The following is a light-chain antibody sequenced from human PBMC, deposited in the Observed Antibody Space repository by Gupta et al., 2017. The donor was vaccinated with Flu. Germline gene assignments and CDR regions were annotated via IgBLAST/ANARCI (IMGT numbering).Light chain of an antibody. CDR2: AAS. J-gene: IGKJ5*01. CDR3: QQAYSFPIT. V-gene: IGKV1-12*01. Sequence: DIQLTPSPSSVSAYAGDRVTITCRASQGVSRCLAWYQQKPGKAPNLLINAASSLQSGVPSRFSGSGSGTEFTLTISSLQPEDFATYFCQQAYSFPITFGQGTRLEIK. CDR1: QGVSRC.